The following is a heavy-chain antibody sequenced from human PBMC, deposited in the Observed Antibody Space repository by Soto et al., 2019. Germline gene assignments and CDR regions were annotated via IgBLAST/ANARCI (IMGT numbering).Heavy chain of an antibody. CDR2: IIPMFGTA. J-gene: IGHJ4*02. CDR1: GGTFSTYA. CDR3: ASGIQLWLRRINNGYSG. V-gene: IGHV1-69*12. Sequence: QVQLVQSGAEVKKPESSVKVSCKAPGGTFSTYAISWVRQAPGQGLEWMGGIIPMFGTANYAQRFQDRGTITADESTNTVYMELRSLRSEDTAVYFCASGIQLWLRRINNGYSGWGQGTLVTVSS. D-gene: IGHD5-18*01.